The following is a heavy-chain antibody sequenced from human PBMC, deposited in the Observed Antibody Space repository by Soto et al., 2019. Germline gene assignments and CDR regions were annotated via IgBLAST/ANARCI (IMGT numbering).Heavy chain of an antibody. D-gene: IGHD2-21*02. Sequence: QVQLQESGPGLVKPSGTLSLTCAVSGGSISSSNWWSWGRQPPGKGLEWIGEIYHSGSTNYNPSLKGRVTISVDKSKNQFSLKLSSVTAADTAVYYCARGDCGGDCYSGWFDPWGQGTLVTVSS. V-gene: IGHV4-4*02. CDR2: IYHSGST. J-gene: IGHJ5*02. CDR3: ARGDCGGDCYSGWFDP. CDR1: GGSISSSNW.